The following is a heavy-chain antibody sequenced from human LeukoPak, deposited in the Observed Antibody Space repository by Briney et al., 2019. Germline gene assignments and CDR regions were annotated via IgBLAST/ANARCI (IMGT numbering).Heavy chain of an antibody. V-gene: IGHV1-18*04. Sequence: GASVKVSCKASGYTFTGYYMHWVRQAPGQGLEWMGWISVYNGNTKYAQKLQDRVTMTTDTSTTTAYMELRSLRSDDTAVYYCARDEYSGSYSYGMDVWGQGTTVTVSS. J-gene: IGHJ6*02. CDR1: GYTFTGYY. CDR3: ARDEYSGSYSYGMDV. D-gene: IGHD1-26*01. CDR2: ISVYNGNT.